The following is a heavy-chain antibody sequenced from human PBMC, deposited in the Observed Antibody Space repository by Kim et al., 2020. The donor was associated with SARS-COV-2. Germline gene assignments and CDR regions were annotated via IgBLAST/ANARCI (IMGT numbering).Heavy chain of an antibody. CDR3: ASSAAGTFQGNYYFDY. V-gene: IGHV4-34*01. D-gene: IGHD6-13*01. CDR1: GGSFSGYY. J-gene: IGHJ4*02. CDR2: INHSGST. Sequence: SETLSLTCAVYGGSFSGYYWSWIRQPPGKGLEWIGEINHSGSTNYNPSLKSRVTISVDTSKNQFSLKLSSVTAADTAVYYCASSAAGTFQGNYYFDYWGQGTLVTVSS.